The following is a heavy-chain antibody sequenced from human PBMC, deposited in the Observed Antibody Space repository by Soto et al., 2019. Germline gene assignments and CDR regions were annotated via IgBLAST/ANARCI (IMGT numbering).Heavy chain of an antibody. CDR3: ARVSYSSGWSDGDAFDI. J-gene: IGHJ3*02. CDR2: INAYNGNT. Sequence: ASVKVCCKASGYTFTSYDINWVRQATGQGLEWMGWINAYNGNTNYAQKFQGRVTMTRDTSTSTAYMELRSLRSDDTAVYYCARVSYSSGWSDGDAFDIWGQGPMVTVSS. D-gene: IGHD6-19*01. V-gene: IGHV1-18*01. CDR1: GYTFTSYD.